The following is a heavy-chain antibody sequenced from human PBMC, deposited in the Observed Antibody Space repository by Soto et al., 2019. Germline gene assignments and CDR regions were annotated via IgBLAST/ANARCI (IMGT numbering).Heavy chain of an antibody. D-gene: IGHD4-4*01. CDR3: ARVIPTVTTGYYYYYMDV. V-gene: IGHV1-8*01. CDR1: GYTFTSYD. J-gene: IGHJ6*03. Sequence: QVQLVQSGAEVKKPGASVKVSCKASGYTFTSYDINWVRQATGQGLEWMGWMNPNSGNTGYAQKFQSRVTMTRNTSISTAYMELSSLRSEDTAVYYCARVIPTVTTGYYYYYMDVWGKGTTVTVSS. CDR2: MNPNSGNT.